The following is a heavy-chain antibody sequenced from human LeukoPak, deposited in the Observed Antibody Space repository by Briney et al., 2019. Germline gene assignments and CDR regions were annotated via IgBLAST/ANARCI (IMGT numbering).Heavy chain of an antibody. V-gene: IGHV1-2*02. CDR2: INPYSGDT. Sequence: ASVKVSCKASGYTFTYYYMHWVRQAPGQGLEWMGWINPYSGDTNYAQKFQGRVTMTRDTSINTAYMEVTRLTSDDTAVYYCAREDGSFDYWGQGTLVIVSS. CDR3: AREDGSFDY. D-gene: IGHD5-24*01. J-gene: IGHJ4*02. CDR1: GYTFTYYY.